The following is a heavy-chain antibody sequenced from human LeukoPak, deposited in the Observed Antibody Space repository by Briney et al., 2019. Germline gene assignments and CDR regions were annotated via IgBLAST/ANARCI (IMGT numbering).Heavy chain of an antibody. J-gene: IGHJ4*02. V-gene: IGHV3-23*01. Sequence: GGSLRLSCAASGFTFSSYGMSWVRQPPGKGLEWVSAITATSSSTYDADSVQGRFTISRDNSKNTLYLQMNSLRAEDTAVYYCAKDPHDQGSGYWGQGTLVTVSS. CDR3: AKDPHDQGSGY. CDR1: GFTFSSYG. CDR2: ITATSSST. D-gene: IGHD3-10*01.